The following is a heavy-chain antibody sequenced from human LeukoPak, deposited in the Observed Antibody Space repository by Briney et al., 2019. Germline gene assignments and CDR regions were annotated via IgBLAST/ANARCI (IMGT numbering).Heavy chain of an antibody. CDR3: ARVVYSSSWSMWGNVDHYYYYMDV. CDR2: IKQDGSEK. V-gene: IGHV3-7*01. CDR1: GFTFSSYA. J-gene: IGHJ6*03. Sequence: PGGSLRLSCAASGFTFSSYAMSWVRQAPGKGLEWVANIKQDGSEKYYVDSVKGRFTISRDNAKNSLYLQVNSLRAEDTAVYYCARVVYSSSWSMWGNVDHYYYYMDVWGKGTTVTVSS. D-gene: IGHD6-13*01.